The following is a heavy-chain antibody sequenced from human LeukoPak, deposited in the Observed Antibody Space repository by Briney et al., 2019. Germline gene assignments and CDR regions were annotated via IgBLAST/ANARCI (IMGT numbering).Heavy chain of an antibody. CDR1: GFTLSNYA. CDR2: ISGSDGST. J-gene: IGHJ4*02. V-gene: IGHV3-23*01. Sequence: AGSLTLSCAPAGFTLSNYAMSWVRQAAGKVLEWVSDISGSDGSTYYADSVKGRFIISRDNSKNTLYLQMNSLRAEDTAVYYCAKDLSGTPTIDYWGQGTLVTVSS. CDR3: AKDLSGTPTIDY. D-gene: IGHD3-10*01.